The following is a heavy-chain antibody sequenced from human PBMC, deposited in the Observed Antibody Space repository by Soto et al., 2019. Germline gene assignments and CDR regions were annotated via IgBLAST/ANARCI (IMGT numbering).Heavy chain of an antibody. CDR3: ASGDSSGYYDLNH. D-gene: IGHD3-22*01. CDR1: GYTFTSYG. CDR2: INCYNGNT. V-gene: IGHV1-18*01. Sequence: QVQVVQSGAEVKKPGASVKVSCKTSGYTFTSYGISWVRQAPGQGLEWMGWINCYNGNTNYARKLQGRVTMTTDTPTNTAYMEMRGVRSDDTAVYYCASGDSSGYYDLNHWGQGTLVTVSS. J-gene: IGHJ5*02.